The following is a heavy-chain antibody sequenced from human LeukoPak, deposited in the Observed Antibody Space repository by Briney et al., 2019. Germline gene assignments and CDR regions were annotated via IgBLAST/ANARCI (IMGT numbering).Heavy chain of an antibody. V-gene: IGHV1-18*01. J-gene: IGHJ4*02. CDR3: ARTTHYDFWSGYYRSQSDY. CDR2: ISAYNGNT. CDR1: GHTFTSYG. D-gene: IGHD3-3*01. Sequence: ASVKVSCKASGHTFTSYGIRWVRQAPGQGLEWMGWISAYNGNTNYAQKLQGRVTMTTDTSTSTAYMELRSLRSDDTAVYYCARTTHYDFWSGYYRSQSDYWGQGTLVTVSS.